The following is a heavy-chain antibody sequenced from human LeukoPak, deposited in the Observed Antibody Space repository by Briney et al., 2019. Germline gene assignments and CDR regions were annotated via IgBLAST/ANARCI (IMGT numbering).Heavy chain of an antibody. CDR2: IRNDGNKK. CDR3: AKDPTRRGWFDP. CDR1: GFTFSTSG. Sequence: GGSLRLSCVASGFTFSTSGIHWVRQSPGKGLDWVAFIRNDGNKKNYAESVKGRFTTSRDNSKNTLYLQMNSLRAEDTAVYYCAKDPTRRGWFDPWGQGTLVTVSS. V-gene: IGHV3-30*02. J-gene: IGHJ5*02.